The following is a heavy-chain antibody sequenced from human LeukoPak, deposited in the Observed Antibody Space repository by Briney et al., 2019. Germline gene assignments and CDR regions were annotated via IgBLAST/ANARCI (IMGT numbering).Heavy chain of an antibody. V-gene: IGHV1-2*02. J-gene: IGHJ4*02. CDR3: TRARGRDSSRWYAF. CDR1: GFTVTDYV. Sequence: ASMKVSGKASGFTVTDYVIHWVRQAPGQGRGWMGWINPYSGATNYAQKLQGRGAMTRDTSTNTAFLEVKSLKSDDTAFYYCTRARGRDSSRWYAFWGQGTLLTVSS. D-gene: IGHD6-13*01. CDR2: INPYSGAT.